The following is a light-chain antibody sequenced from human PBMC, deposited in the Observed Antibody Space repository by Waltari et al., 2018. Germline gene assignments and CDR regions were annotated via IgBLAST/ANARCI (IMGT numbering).Light chain of an antibody. Sequence: QSVLTQPPSVSGAPGQRVTISCTGSGSNIGAGYDVHWYQQVPRAAPKLLIYGSSSLPLGVPDRFFGSTSGTSASLAITGLQAEDEAVYYCQSYDTTLSVVFGGGTKLTVL. V-gene: IGLV1-40*01. CDR1: GSNIGAGYD. J-gene: IGLJ3*02. CDR2: GSS. CDR3: QSYDTTLSVV.